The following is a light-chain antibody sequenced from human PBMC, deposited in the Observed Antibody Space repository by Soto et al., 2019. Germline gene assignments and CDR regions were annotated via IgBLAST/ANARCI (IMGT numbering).Light chain of an antibody. CDR1: QAVPNN. CDR2: KAS. V-gene: IGKV1-5*03. Sequence: DIQMTQSTSFLSASVGDRVTITCRPSQAVPNNMAWYQQKPGKAPKLLIYKASSLESGVPSRFSGSGSGTEFTLTISSLQPDDFATYYCQHYNSYSEAFGQGTKVDIK. CDR3: QHYNSYSEA. J-gene: IGKJ1*01.